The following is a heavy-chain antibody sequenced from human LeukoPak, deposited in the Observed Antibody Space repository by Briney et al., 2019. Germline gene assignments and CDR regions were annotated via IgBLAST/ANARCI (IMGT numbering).Heavy chain of an antibody. Sequence: GGSLRLSCAASGFTFSSYGMHWVRQAPGKGLEWVAVISYDGSNKYYADSVKGRFTISRDNCKNTMYLQMNRMRAEDTAVYYCAKPVQYYYDSSGYGYYFDYWGQGTLVTVSS. J-gene: IGHJ4*02. V-gene: IGHV3-30*18. D-gene: IGHD3-22*01. CDR2: ISYDGSNK. CDR3: AKPVQYYYDSSGYGYYFDY. CDR1: GFTFSSYG.